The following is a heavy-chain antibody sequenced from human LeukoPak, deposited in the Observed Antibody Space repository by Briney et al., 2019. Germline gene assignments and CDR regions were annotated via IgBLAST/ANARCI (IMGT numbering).Heavy chain of an antibody. CDR1: GFTFSSYT. CDR3: TRVPFRSYFDY. Sequence: GGSLRLSCAASGFTFSSYTMSWVRQAPGKGLEWVSSISGSGGSRDYADSVKGRFTTSSDNSKNTLYLQMNTLRAEGTAVYYCTRVPFRSYFDYWGQGTLVTVSS. J-gene: IGHJ4*02. CDR2: ISGSGGSR. V-gene: IGHV3-23*01. D-gene: IGHD3-10*01.